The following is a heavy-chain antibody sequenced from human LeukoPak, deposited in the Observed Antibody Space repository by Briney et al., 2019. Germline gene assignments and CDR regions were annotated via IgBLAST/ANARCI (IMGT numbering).Heavy chain of an antibody. D-gene: IGHD2-15*01. J-gene: IGHJ4*02. Sequence: GGSLRLSCSASGFTFSSYAMHWVRQAPGKGLEYVSAISSNGGSTYYADSVKGRFTISRDNSKNTLYLQMSSLRAEDTAVYYCVEDSHFGMACSGGSCSFDYWGQGTLVIVSS. CDR3: VEDSHFGMACSGGSCSFDY. V-gene: IGHV3-64D*06. CDR2: ISSNGGST. CDR1: GFTFSSYA.